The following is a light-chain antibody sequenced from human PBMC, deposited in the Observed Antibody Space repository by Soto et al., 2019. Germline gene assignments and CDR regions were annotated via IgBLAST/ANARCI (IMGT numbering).Light chain of an antibody. J-gene: IGKJ2*01. Sequence: EIVMTQSPATLSVSPGERATLSCMASQSISSSLAWYQQKPGQTPRLLIYGASTRATGIPARFSGSGSGTEFTLTISSLQSEDFAVYYCQQYNNGPTYTFGQGTKLEIK. CDR3: QQYNNGPTYT. V-gene: IGKV3-15*01. CDR2: GAS. CDR1: QSISSS.